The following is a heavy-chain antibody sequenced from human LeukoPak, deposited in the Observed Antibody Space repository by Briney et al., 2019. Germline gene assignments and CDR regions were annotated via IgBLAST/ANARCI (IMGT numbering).Heavy chain of an antibody. Sequence: SETLSLTCVVSGDSISSGSYYWSWIRQPAGKGLEWIGRIYTSGSTNYNPSLKSRVTISVDESKNQFSLKLSSVTAADTAVYYCARDLVENSRGHDFWGQGILVIVSS. J-gene: IGHJ4*02. CDR2: IYTSGST. D-gene: IGHD2-15*01. CDR1: GDSISSGSYY. CDR3: ARDLVENSRGHDF. V-gene: IGHV4-61*02.